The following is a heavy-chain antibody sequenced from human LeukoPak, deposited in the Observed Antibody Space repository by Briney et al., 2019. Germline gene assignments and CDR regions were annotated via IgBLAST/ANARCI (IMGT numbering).Heavy chain of an antibody. J-gene: IGHJ4*02. Sequence: KPGGSLRLSCAASGFTFSSYSMNWVRQAPGKGLEWVSSISSSSSYIYYADSVKGRFTISRDNAKNSLYLQMNSLRAEDTAVYYCAREGYGDYDRPYWGQGTLVTVSS. CDR3: AREGYGDYDRPY. V-gene: IGHV3-21*01. CDR1: GFTFSSYS. D-gene: IGHD4-17*01. CDR2: ISSSSSYI.